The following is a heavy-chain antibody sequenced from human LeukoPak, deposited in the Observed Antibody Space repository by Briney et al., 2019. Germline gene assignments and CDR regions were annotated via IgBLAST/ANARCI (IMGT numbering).Heavy chain of an antibody. Sequence: GGSLRLSCAASGFTFSSYSMIWVRQAPGKGLEWVSSISNSSTYIYYADSVKGRFTISRDNAKNSLYLQMNSLRAEDTAVYFCARNRFGEFFPTFDYSGQGALVTVSS. D-gene: IGHD3-10*01. CDR3: ARNRFGEFFPTFDY. J-gene: IGHJ4*02. CDR1: GFTFSSYS. CDR2: ISNSSTYI. V-gene: IGHV3-21*01.